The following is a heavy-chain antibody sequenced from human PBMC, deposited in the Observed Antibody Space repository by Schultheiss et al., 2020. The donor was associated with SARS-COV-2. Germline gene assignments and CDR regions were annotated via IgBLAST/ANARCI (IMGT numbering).Heavy chain of an antibody. CDR2: IKQDGSEK. V-gene: IGHV3-7*04. D-gene: IGHD3-22*01. J-gene: IGHJ4*02. Sequence: GGSLRLSCAASGFTFSSYWMSWVRQAPGKGLEWVANIKQDGSEKYYVDSVKGRFTISRDNAKNSLNLQMNSLRAEDTAVYYCARAYYDSSGSHFDYWGQGTLVTVSS. CDR1: GFTFSSYW. CDR3: ARAYYDSSGSHFDY.